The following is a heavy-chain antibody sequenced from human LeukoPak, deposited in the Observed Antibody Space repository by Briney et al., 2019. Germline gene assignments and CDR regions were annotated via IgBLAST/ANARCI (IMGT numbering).Heavy chain of an antibody. CDR2: IYYSGNT. Sequence: SETLSLTCTVSGGSISSFYWSWIRQPPGKGLEWIGYIYYSGNTNYNPSLKSRVTISVDTSKNQFSLKLSSVTAADTAVYYCARAVYGSGSYYFDYWGQGTLVTVSS. V-gene: IGHV4-59*01. J-gene: IGHJ4*02. CDR1: GGSISSFY. D-gene: IGHD3-10*01. CDR3: ARAVYGSGSYYFDY.